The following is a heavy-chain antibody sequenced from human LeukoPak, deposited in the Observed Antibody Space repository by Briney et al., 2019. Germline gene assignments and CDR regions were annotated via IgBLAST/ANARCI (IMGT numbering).Heavy chain of an antibody. CDR1: GFTFSSYS. V-gene: IGHV3-21*01. CDR3: ARDGAYCSSTSCLQFDY. J-gene: IGHJ4*02. CDR2: ISSSSSYI. Sequence: AGGSLRLSCAASGFTFSSYSMNWVRQAPGKGLEWVSSISSSSSYIYYADSVKGRFTISRDNAKNSLYLQMNSLRAEDTAVYYCARDGAYCSSTSCLQFDYWGQGTLVTVSS. D-gene: IGHD2-2*01.